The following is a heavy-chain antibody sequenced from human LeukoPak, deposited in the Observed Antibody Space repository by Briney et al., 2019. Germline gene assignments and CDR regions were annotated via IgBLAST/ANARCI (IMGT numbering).Heavy chain of an antibody. V-gene: IGHV3-21*01. CDR1: GFTFSSYT. CDR2: ISSSSSYI. CDR3: ARDPPHRFTMIEKDS. D-gene: IGHD3-22*01. J-gene: IGHJ4*02. Sequence: GGSLRLSCAVSGFTFSSYTINWVRQAPGKGLEWVSSISSSSSYIYYADSVKGRFTISRDNAKNSLSLQMNSLRAEDTAVYYCARDPPHRFTMIEKDSWGQGTLVTVSS.